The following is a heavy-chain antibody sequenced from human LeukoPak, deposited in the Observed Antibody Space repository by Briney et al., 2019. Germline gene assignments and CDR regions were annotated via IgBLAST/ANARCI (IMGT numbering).Heavy chain of an antibody. J-gene: IGHJ4*02. D-gene: IGHD3-22*01. CDR3: ARGRYSYDSSGYLDY. V-gene: IGHV1-18*01. CDR1: GYTFTSYG. CDR2: ISAYNGNT. Sequence: GASVKVSCKASGYTFTSYGISWVRQAPGQGLEWMGWISAYNGNTNYAQKLQGRVTMTTDTSTGTAYMELRSLRSDDTAVYYCARGRYSYDSSGYLDYWGQGTLVTVSS.